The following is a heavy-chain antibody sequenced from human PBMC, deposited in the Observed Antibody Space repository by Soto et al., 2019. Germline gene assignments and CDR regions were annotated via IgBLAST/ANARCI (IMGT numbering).Heavy chain of an antibody. V-gene: IGHV3-30*18. D-gene: IGHD3-9*01. CDR2: ISYDGSNK. J-gene: IGHJ4*02. CDR3: AKDGHSIFCLDY. CDR1: GFTFSSYG. Sequence: PGGSLRLSCAASGFTFSSYGMHWVRQAPGKGLEWVAVISYDGSNKYYADSVKGRFTISRDNSKNTLYLQMNSLRAEDTAVYYCAKDGHSIFCLDYWGQGNLVTVSS.